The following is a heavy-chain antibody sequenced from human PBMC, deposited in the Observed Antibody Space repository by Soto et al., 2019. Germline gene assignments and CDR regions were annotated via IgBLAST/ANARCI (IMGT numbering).Heavy chain of an antibody. D-gene: IGHD3-3*01. CDR2: IYYSGST. CDR1: GGSISSGDYY. J-gene: IGHJ5*02. CDR3: ARWWSGSRQGFDP. V-gene: IGHV4-31*03. Sequence: QVQLQESGPGLVKPSQTLSLTCTVSGGSISSGDYYWSWIRQHPGKGLEWIGYIYYSGSTYYNPSLESRVTISVDTSKDQFALKLSSVTAADTAVYYCARWWSGSRQGFDPWRQGTLVTVSS.